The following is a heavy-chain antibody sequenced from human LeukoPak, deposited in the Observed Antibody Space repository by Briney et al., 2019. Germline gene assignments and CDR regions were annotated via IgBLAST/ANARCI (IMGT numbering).Heavy chain of an antibody. CDR2: IYTSGST. Sequence: PSETLSLTCTVSGGSISSYYWSWIRQPAGKGLEWIGRIYTSGSTNYNPSLKSRVTMSVDTSKNQFSLKLSSVTAAGTAVYYCARVGGSYSYYYYMDVWGKGTTVTVSS. CDR1: GGSISSYY. CDR3: ARVGGSYSYYYYMDV. V-gene: IGHV4-4*07. D-gene: IGHD1-26*01. J-gene: IGHJ6*03.